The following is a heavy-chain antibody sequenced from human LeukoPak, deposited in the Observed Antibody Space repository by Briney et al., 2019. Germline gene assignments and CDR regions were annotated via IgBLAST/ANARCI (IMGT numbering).Heavy chain of an antibody. D-gene: IGHD6-19*01. CDR3: ARTGRVAGSPLDY. V-gene: IGHV3-48*03. Sequence: PGGSLRLSCAASGFTFSSYEMNWVRQAPGKGLEWVSYISSSGSTIYYADSVRGRFTISRDNAKNSLYLQMNSLRAEDTAVCYCARTGRVAGSPLDYWGQGTLVTVSS. CDR2: ISSSGSTI. CDR1: GFTFSSYE. J-gene: IGHJ4*02.